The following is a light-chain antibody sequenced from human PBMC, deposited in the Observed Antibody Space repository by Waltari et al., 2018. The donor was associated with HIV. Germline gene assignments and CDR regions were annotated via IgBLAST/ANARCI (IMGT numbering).Light chain of an antibody. CDR2: DVD. J-gene: IGLJ2*01. Sequence: QSALTQPRSVSGSPGQSVTISCTGSNNDIGSYSYVSWYQHHPGEAPTVIIYDVDQRPSGVPDRFSGSRSGNTASLTISGLQTEDESDYYCNSYATSNIVVFGGGTKVTVL. CDR3: NSYATSNIVV. CDR1: NNDIGSYSY. V-gene: IGLV2-11*01.